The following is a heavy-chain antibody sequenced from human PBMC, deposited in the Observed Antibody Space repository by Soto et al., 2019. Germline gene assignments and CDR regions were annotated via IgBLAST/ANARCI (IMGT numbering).Heavy chain of an antibody. D-gene: IGHD6-13*01. CDR1: GGSISSSSYY. V-gene: IGHV4-61*01. J-gene: IGHJ4*02. Sequence: LSLTCTVSGGSISSSSYYWTWIQQPPGKGLEWIGYIHYSGTTSFFPSYNPSLRSRVTISEDTSKNQFSLKLLSVTTADTAVYFCAAGEASSRNLAPYYLDFWGQGTLVTVSS. CDR3: AAGEASSRNLAPYYLDF. CDR2: IHYSGTT.